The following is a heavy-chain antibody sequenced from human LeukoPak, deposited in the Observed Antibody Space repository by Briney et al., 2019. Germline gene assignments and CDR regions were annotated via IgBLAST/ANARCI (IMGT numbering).Heavy chain of an antibody. CDR1: GFTFSNYW. D-gene: IGHD3-10*02. CDR3: AELGITMIGGV. V-gene: IGHV3-74*01. J-gene: IGHJ6*04. CDR2: INTDGSGT. Sequence: PGGSLRLSCAASGFTFSNYWMHWVRQAPGKGLVWVSHINTDGSGTSYADSVKGRFTISRDNAKNTLYLQMNSLRAEDTAVYYCAELGITMIGGVWGKGTTVTISS.